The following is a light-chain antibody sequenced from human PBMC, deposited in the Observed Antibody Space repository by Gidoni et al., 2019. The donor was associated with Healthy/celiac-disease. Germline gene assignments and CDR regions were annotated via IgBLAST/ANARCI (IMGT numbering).Light chain of an antibody. Sequence: DIQMTQSPSSLSASVGDRVTITCRAIPSISSYLNWYQQKPGKAPKLLIYAASSLQSGVPSRFSGSGSGTDFTLTISSLQPEDFATYYCKQSYSTPRGFXGXTKVXIK. CDR2: AAS. CDR1: PSISSY. J-gene: IGKJ4*01. V-gene: IGKV1-39*01. CDR3: KQSYSTPRG.